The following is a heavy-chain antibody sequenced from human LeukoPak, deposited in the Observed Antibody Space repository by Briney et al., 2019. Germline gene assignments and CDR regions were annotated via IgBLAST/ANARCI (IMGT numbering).Heavy chain of an antibody. V-gene: IGHV1-69*06. CDR3: ARDVDGYNFLFDY. D-gene: IGHD5-24*01. CDR1: GYTFNSYG. J-gene: IGHJ4*02. CDR2: IIPIFGTA. Sequence: ASVKVSCKASGYTFNSYGITWVRQAPGQGPEWMGGIIPIFGTANYAQKFQGRVTITADKSTSTAYMELSSLRSEDTAVYYCARDVDGYNFLFDYWGQGTLVTVSS.